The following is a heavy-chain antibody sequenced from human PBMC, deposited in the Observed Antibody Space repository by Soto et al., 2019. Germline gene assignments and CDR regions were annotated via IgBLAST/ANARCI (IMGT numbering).Heavy chain of an antibody. CDR3: ARGTMLRGPGYYYAMDV. D-gene: IGHD3-10*01. V-gene: IGHV4-31*03. J-gene: IGHJ6*02. CDR1: GDSISRNGYF. Sequence: SETLSLTCSVSGDSISRNGYFWTWIRQHPGEGLEWIGYIYYDGRSYYTPSLKSRVIISVDTSKSQFSLNLTAVTAADTAVYYCARGTMLRGPGYYYAMDVWGQGTTVTVSS. CDR2: IYYDGRS.